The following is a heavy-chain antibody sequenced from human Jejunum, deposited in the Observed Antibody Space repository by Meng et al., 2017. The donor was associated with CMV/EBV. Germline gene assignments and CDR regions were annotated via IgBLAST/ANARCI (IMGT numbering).Heavy chain of an antibody. CDR2: MHYSGSA. CDR3: ARQPLEQQPIYFDY. V-gene: IGHV4-39*01. CDR1: GDSISSSSYY. D-gene: IGHD6-13*01. Sequence: GDSISSSSYYGGWIRQPPGKGLEWIVSMHYSGSAYYNPSLKSRVTISADTSKNQFSLRLRFVTAADTAVYYCARQPLEQQPIYFDYWGQGTLVTVSS. J-gene: IGHJ4*02.